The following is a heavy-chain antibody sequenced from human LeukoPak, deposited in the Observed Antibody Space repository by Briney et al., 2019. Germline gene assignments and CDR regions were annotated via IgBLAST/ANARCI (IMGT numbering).Heavy chain of an antibody. V-gene: IGHV3-23*01. Sequence: GGSLRLSCAASGFTFSSYAMSWVRQAPGKGLEWVSAISGSGGSTYYADSVKGRFTISRDNSKNTLYLQMNSLRAEDTAGYYFARHVVTLGELDYWGQGTLVTVSS. J-gene: IGHJ4*02. D-gene: IGHD4-23*01. CDR1: GFTFSSYA. CDR2: ISGSGGST. CDR3: ARHVVTLGELDY.